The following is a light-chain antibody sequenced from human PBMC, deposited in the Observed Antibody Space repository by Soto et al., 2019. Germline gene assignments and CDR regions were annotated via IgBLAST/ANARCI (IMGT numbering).Light chain of an antibody. CDR1: SSDVGGYNY. Sequence: QSALTQPASVSGSPGQSITISCTGTSSDVGGYNYVSWYQQHPGKAPKLMIYAVSNRPSGVSNRFSGSKSGNTATLTISGLQAEDEADYYCCSYTGSGTYVFGTGTKGTVL. CDR3: CSYTGSGTYV. J-gene: IGLJ1*01. V-gene: IGLV2-14*01. CDR2: AVS.